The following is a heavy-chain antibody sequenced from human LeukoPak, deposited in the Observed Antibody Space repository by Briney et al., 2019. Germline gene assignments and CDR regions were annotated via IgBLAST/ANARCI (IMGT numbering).Heavy chain of an antibody. CDR3: ARASTMVRGVIPTYYFDY. D-gene: IGHD3-10*01. J-gene: IGHJ4*02. V-gene: IGHV3-30*04. Sequence: AGGPLRLSCAPSVFTFSSYAMHWVREAPDKGVEWVADISYDGSNKYYADSVKGRFTISRDNSKNTPYLQMNSLRAEDTAVYYCARASTMVRGVIPTYYFDYWGQGTLVTVSS. CDR2: ISYDGSNK. CDR1: VFTFSSYA.